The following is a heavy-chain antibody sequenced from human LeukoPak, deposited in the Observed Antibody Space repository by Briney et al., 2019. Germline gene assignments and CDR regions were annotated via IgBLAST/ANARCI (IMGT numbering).Heavy chain of an antibody. CDR1: GGTFSSYA. CDR3: ARVVMTTVTYFFGMDV. J-gene: IGHJ6*02. Sequence: SVKVSCNASGGTFSSYAISWVRQAPGQGLEWMGGIIPIFGTANYAQKFQGGVTITADESTSTAYMELSSLRSEDTAVYYCARVVMTTVTYFFGMDVWGQGTTVTVSS. CDR2: IIPIFGTA. V-gene: IGHV1-69*13. D-gene: IGHD4-11*01.